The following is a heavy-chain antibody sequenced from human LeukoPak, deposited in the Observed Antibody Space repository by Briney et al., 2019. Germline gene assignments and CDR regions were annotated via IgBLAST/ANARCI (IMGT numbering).Heavy chain of an antibody. CDR3: ARASRGYNWWYFDY. CDR1: GGSISSGDYY. CDR2: IYYSGST. Sequence: SETLSLTCTVSGGSISSGDYYWSWIRQPPGKGLEWTGYIYYSGSTNYNPSLKSRVTISVDTSKNQFSLKLSSVTAADTAVYYCARASRGYNWWYFDYWGQGTLVTVSS. V-gene: IGHV4-61*08. D-gene: IGHD5-24*01. J-gene: IGHJ4*02.